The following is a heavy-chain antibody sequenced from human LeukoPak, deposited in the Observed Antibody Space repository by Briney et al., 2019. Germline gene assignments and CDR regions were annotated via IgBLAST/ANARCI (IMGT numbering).Heavy chain of an antibody. CDR1: GFTFSSYA. Sequence: GRSLRLSCAASGFTFSSYAMRWVRQAPGKGLEWVAVISYDGSNKYYADSVKGRFTISRDNSKNTLYLQMNSQRAEDTAVYYCAREVVDTAMGEAFDIWGQGTMVTVSS. J-gene: IGHJ3*02. CDR2: ISYDGSNK. D-gene: IGHD5-18*01. V-gene: IGHV3-30-3*01. CDR3: AREVVDTAMGEAFDI.